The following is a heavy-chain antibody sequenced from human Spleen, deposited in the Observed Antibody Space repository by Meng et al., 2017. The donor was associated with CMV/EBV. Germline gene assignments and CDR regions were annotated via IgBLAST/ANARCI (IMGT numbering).Heavy chain of an antibody. D-gene: IGHD3-3*01. V-gene: IGHV4-4*02. J-gene: IGHJ5*02. CDR1: GGSITISNW. CDR2: FSQSGST. CDR3: ARGIRITIFVRVGYYNWFDP. Sequence: SETLSLTCAVSGGSITISNWWSWVRQPPGKGLEWIGEFSQSGSTNYSPSLKSRVTMSLDKSKNQFSLQLSSVTAADTAVYYCARGIRITIFVRVGYYNWFDPWGQGTLVTVSS.